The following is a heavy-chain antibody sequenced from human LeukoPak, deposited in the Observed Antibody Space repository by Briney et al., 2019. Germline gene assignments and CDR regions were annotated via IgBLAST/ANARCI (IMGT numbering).Heavy chain of an antibody. V-gene: IGHV4-59*01. J-gene: IGHJ3*02. CDR1: GSSISSYY. Sequence: SETLSLTCTVTGSSISSYYWSLIRQPPGKGLEWIGYIYYSGSTNYNPSLKSRVTISVDTSKNQFSLKLSSVTAADTAVYYCAREGEAGIDAFDIWGQGTMVTVSS. CDR2: IYYSGST. CDR3: AREGEAGIDAFDI. D-gene: IGHD6-19*01.